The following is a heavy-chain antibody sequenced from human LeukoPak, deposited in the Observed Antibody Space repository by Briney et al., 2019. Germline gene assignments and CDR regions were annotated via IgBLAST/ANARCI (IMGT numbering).Heavy chain of an antibody. D-gene: IGHD3-22*01. CDR2: INPAGGST. V-gene: IGHV1-46*01. CDR3: ARGRGVHDSHTYDYFDY. CDR1: GYTFTSYY. Sequence: ASVKVSCKASGYTFTSYYIHWVRQAPGQGLEWMGIINPAGGSTTYAQKFQGSRLTLTRDTSTSTVYMELSSLRSEDTAVYHCARGRGVHDSHTYDYFDYWGQGSLVTVSS. J-gene: IGHJ4*02.